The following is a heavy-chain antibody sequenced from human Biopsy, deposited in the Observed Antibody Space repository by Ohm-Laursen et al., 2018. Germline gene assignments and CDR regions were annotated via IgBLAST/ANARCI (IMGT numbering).Heavy chain of an antibody. D-gene: IGHD3-3*01. J-gene: IGHJ4*02. CDR2: IYYSGNT. CDR1: GGSISDSTYH. V-gene: IGHV4-39*01. Sequence: SETLSLTCSVSGGSISDSTYHWGWIRQSPGKGLEWIGNIYYSGNTDYSPALKSRVTLSVDTSNNQFSLKLRSVTAADTAVYYCARQVDFWSGYVDYWGQGTLVAVSS. CDR3: ARQVDFWSGYVDY.